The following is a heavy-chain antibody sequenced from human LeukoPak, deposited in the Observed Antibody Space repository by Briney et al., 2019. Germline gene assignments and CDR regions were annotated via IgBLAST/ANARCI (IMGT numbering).Heavy chain of an antibody. D-gene: IGHD2-2*01. J-gene: IGHJ5*02. V-gene: IGHV1-18*01. CDR3: AREHRGIVVPNWFDP. CDR2: ISAYNGNT. Sequence: ASVKVSCKASGYTFTSYGISWVRQAPGQGLEWMGWISAYNGNTNYAQKLQGRVTMTTDTSTSTAYMELRSLRSEDTAVYYCAREHRGIVVPNWFDPWGQGTLVTVSS. CDR1: GYTFTSYG.